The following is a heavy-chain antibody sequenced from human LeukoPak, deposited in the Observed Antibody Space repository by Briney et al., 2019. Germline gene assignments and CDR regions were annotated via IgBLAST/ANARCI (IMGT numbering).Heavy chain of an antibody. J-gene: IGHJ4*02. V-gene: IGHV4-59*01. D-gene: IGHD1-1*01. CDR2: IYYSGST. Sequence: PSETLSLTCTVSGGSISSYYWSWIRQPPGKGLEWIEHIYYSGSTNYNPSLKSRVTISVDTSKNQFSLKLSSVTAADTAVYYCAREPPTWKYFDYWGQGTLVTVSS. CDR3: AREPPTWKYFDY. CDR1: GGSISSYY.